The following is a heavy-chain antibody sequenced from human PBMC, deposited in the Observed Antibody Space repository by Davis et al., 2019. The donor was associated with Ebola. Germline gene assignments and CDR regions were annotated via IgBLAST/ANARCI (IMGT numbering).Heavy chain of an antibody. J-gene: IGHJ6*02. D-gene: IGHD6-13*01. CDR2: MNPNSGNT. CDR3: ARGMSSSWYSALDYYYYYGMDV. CDR1: GYTFTSYD. V-gene: IGHV1-8*01. Sequence: AASVKVSCKASGYTFTSYDINWVRQATGQGLEWMGWMNPNSGNTGYAQKFQGRVTMTRSTSISTAYMELSSLRSEDTAVYYCARGMSSSWYSALDYYYYYGMDVWGQGTTVTVSS.